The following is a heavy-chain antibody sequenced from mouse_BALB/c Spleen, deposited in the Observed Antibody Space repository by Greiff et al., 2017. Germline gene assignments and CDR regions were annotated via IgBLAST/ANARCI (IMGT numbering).Heavy chain of an antibody. J-gene: IGHJ1*01. CDR1: GYTFTSYW. Sequence: VQLQQSGAELAKPGASAKMSCKASGYTFTSYWMHWVKQRPGQGLEWIGYINPSTGYTEYNQKFKDKATLTADKSSSTAYMQLSSLTSEDSAVYYCARRWYYGSSYSDWYFDVWGAGTTVTVSS. CDR2: INPSTGYT. D-gene: IGHD1-1*01. CDR3: ARRWYYGSSYSDWYFDV. V-gene: IGHV1-7*01.